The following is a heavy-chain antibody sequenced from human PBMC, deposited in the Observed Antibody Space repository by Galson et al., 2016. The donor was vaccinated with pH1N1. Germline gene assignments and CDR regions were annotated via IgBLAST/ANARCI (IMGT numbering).Heavy chain of an antibody. Sequence: SVKVSCKAPGYTFTSYGISWVRQAPGQGLEWMGWINPYTGDTNYARKLQGRVTMTTDTSTSTAYMELRSLRSDDTAVYYCACMVRGDYFDYWGQGTLVTVSS. CDR2: INPYTGDT. CDR3: ACMVRGDYFDY. J-gene: IGHJ4*02. CDR1: GYTFTSYG. D-gene: IGHD3-10*01. V-gene: IGHV1-18*01.